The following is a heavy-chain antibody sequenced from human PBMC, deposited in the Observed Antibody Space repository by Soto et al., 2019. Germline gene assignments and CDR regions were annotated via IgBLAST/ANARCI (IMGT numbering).Heavy chain of an antibody. CDR1: GFTFNTYG. CDR2: ISYNGRKT. J-gene: IGHJ4*02. V-gene: IGHV3-30*18. Sequence: QVQLVESGGGVVQPGRSLRLSCAASGFTFNTYGMHWVHQAPGKGLEWVAVISYNGRKTYYVDSVKGRFTISRDNSKNTLYLQMNSLRAEDTAVYYCAKDHYYDSGSFSPYYFDYWGQGTLVTVSS. CDR3: AKDHYYDSGSFSPYYFDY. D-gene: IGHD3-10*01.